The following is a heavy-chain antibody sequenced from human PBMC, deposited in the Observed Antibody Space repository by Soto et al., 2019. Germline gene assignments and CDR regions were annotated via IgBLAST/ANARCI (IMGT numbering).Heavy chain of an antibody. CDR1: GFTFSSYG. J-gene: IGHJ4*02. D-gene: IGHD1-26*01. Sequence: AGGSLRLSCAASGFTFSSYGMHWVRQAPGKGLEWVAVISYDGSNKYYADSVKGRFTISRDNSKNTLYLQMNSLRAEDTAVYYCAKGFAGATTLDYWGQGTLVTVSS. CDR3: AKGFAGATTLDY. V-gene: IGHV3-30*18. CDR2: ISYDGSNK.